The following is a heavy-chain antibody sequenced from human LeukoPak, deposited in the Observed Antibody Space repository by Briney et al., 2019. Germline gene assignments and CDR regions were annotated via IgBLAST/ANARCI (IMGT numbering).Heavy chain of an antibody. CDR2: ISTYNGNT. Sequence: GASVKVSCKASGYTFTRNGIGWVRQAPGQGLEWMGWISTYNGNTHYAQKVQGRVTMTTDTSTSTAYMELWSLRSDDTAVYYCARVDFYTSGYNYPITLYYFDYWGQGTLVTVSS. CDR3: ARVDFYTSGYNYPITLYYFDY. CDR1: GYTFTRNG. J-gene: IGHJ4*02. V-gene: IGHV1-18*04. D-gene: IGHD3-22*01.